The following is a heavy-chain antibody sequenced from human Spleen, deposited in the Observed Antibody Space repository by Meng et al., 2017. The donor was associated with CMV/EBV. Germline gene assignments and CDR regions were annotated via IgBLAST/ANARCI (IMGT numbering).Heavy chain of an antibody. CDR3: ARVVDWRYYWFDP. J-gene: IGHJ5*02. Sequence: TVSGGSLTSGDYYWSWIRQPPGKGLEWIGYIYYSGSTYYNPSLRSRLTISVDTSRNEFSLSLNSVTAADTAVYYCARVVDWRYYWFDPWGQGSLVTVSS. CDR2: IYYSGST. D-gene: IGHD3/OR15-3a*01. V-gene: IGHV4-30-4*08. CDR1: GGSLTSGDYY.